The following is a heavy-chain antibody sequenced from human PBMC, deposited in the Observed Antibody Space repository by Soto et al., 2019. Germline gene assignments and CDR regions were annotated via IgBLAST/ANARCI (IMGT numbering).Heavy chain of an antibody. V-gene: IGHV1-69*04. CDR2: IIPIHGIT. J-gene: IGHJ4*02. Sequence: GASVKVSCKASGGTFSSYTISWVRQAPGQGLEWMGRIIPIHGITNYAQKFQGRVTMTTDTSTSTAYMELRSLRSDDTAVYYCAREGYYDSSGYDFDYWGQGTLVTVSS. CDR1: GGTFSSYT. CDR3: AREGYYDSSGYDFDY. D-gene: IGHD3-22*01.